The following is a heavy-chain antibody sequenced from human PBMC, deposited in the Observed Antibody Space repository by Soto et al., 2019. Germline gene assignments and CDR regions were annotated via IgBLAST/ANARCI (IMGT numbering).Heavy chain of an antibody. V-gene: IGHV3-23*01. Sequence: GSLRLSCAASGFTFSSYAMSWVRQAPGKGLEWVSAISGSGGSTYYADSVKGRFTISRDNSKNTLYLQMNSLRAEDTAVYYCAALEGWLLPVDYWGQGTLVTVSS. CDR2: ISGSGGST. J-gene: IGHJ4*02. CDR3: AALEGWLLPVDY. D-gene: IGHD3-22*01. CDR1: GFTFSSYA.